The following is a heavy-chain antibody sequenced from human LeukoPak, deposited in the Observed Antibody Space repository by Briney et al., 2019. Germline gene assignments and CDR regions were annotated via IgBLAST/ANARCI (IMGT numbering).Heavy chain of an antibody. D-gene: IGHD3-10*01. CDR2: IYYIGST. CDR1: GGSISSGDYY. J-gene: IGHJ5*02. V-gene: IGHV4-30-4*01. CDR3: ARYDSGSYHYSWFDP. Sequence: SETLSLTCTVSGGSISSGDYYWSWIRQPPGKGLEWMGYIYYIGSTYYNSSLKSRVTISVDTSKNQFSLKLSSVTAADTAVYYCARYDSGSYHYSWFDPWGQGTLVTVSS.